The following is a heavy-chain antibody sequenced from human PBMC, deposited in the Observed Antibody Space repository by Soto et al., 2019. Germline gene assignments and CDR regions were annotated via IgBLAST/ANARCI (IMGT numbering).Heavy chain of an antibody. CDR1: GGTFSSYA. J-gene: IGHJ6*02. Sequence: QVQLVQSGAEVKKPGSSVKVSCKASGGTFSSYAISWVRQAPGQGLEWMGGIIPIFGTANYAQKFQGRVTITAGESTSTAYMELSSLRSEDTAVYYCATPLGFGELFLYYYYGMDVWGQGTTVTVSS. V-gene: IGHV1-69*12. CDR2: IIPIFGTA. CDR3: ATPLGFGELFLYYYYGMDV. D-gene: IGHD3-10*01.